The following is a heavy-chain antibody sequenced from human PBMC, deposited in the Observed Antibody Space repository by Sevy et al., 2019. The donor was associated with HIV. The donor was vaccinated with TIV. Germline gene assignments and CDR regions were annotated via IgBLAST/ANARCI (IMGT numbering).Heavy chain of an antibody. Sequence: SETLSLTCTVSGGSISSYYWSWIRQPPGKGLEWIGYINYSGSTNYNPSLKSRVTISVDTSKNQFSLKLSSVTAADTAVYYCARDYGPAPVDYYYYGMDVWGQGTTVTVSS. V-gene: IGHV4-59*01. CDR2: INYSGST. CDR3: ARDYGPAPVDYYYYGMDV. D-gene: IGHD3-10*01. CDR1: GGSISSYY. J-gene: IGHJ6*02.